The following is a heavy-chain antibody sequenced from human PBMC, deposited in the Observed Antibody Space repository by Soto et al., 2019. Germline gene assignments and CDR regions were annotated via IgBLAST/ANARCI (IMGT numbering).Heavy chain of an antibody. Sequence: PSETLSLTCTVSGGSIINYYWSWIRQPPGKGLEWIGYIYYSGSINYNPSLKSRVTISEDTSKNQFSLKMSSVTAADTAAYYCAREIAVAGTHYFDYWGQGTLVTVSS. CDR1: GGSIINYY. D-gene: IGHD6-19*01. CDR3: AREIAVAGTHYFDY. CDR2: IYYSGSI. J-gene: IGHJ4*02. V-gene: IGHV4-59*01.